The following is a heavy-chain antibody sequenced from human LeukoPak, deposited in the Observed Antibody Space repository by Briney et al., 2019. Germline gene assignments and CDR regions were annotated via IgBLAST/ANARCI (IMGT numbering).Heavy chain of an antibody. Sequence: GGSLRLSXAASGFTFSSYSMNWVRQAPGKGLEWISYVSSSGTTMYYADSVKGRFTISRDNAKNSLFLHMNSLRVEDTAVYYCARFRTLDYWGQGTLVTVSS. J-gene: IGHJ4*02. CDR2: VSSSGTTM. V-gene: IGHV3-48*01. CDR3: ARFRTLDY. CDR1: GFTFSSYS.